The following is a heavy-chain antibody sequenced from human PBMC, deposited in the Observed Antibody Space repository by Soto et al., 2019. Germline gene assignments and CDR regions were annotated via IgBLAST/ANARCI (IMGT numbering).Heavy chain of an antibody. V-gene: IGHV1-2*02. CDR1: GYNFTGYY. J-gene: IGHJ5*02. CDR2: INPNCGGT. CDR3: ARVRRVRRLQLANNWFDP. Sequence: QVQVVQSGAEVKKPGASVKVSCKASGYNFTGYYMYWVRQAPGQGLEWMGWINPNCGGTDYAQKFQGRVTMTRDTSISTAYMELSSLRSDDTAVYYCARVRRVRRLQLANNWFDPWGQGTLVTVSS. D-gene: IGHD6-13*01.